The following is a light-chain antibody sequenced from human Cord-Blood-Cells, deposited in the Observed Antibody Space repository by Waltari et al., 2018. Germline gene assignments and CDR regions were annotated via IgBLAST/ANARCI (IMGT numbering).Light chain of an antibody. Sequence: EIVLTQSPAPLSLSPGERATLSCRASQSVSSYLAWYQQQPGQAPRLLIYDASNRATGIPARFSGSGSGTDVTLTISSLEPEDFAVYYCQQRSNWPQITFGQGTRLEIK. V-gene: IGKV3-11*01. CDR1: QSVSSY. CDR2: DAS. CDR3: QQRSNWPQIT. J-gene: IGKJ5*01.